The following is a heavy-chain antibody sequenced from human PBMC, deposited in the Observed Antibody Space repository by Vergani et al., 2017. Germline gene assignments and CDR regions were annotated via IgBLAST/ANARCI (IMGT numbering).Heavy chain of an antibody. CDR1: GFTFSSSW. CDR2: IKQDGSEK. J-gene: IGHJ4*02. CDR3: ARILTGYYSHHGMGAFDD. V-gene: IGHV3-7*01. Sequence: EVQLVESGGGLVQPGGSLRLSCAASGFTFSSSWMSWVRQAPGKGLEWVANIKQDGSEKYYVDSVKGRFTISRDNAKNSLYLQMNSLIAEDTAVYYCARILTGYYSHHGMGAFDDWGQGTLVTVSS. D-gene: IGHD3-9*01.